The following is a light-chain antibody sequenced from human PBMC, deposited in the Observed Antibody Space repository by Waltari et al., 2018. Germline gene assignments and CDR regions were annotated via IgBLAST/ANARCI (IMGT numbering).Light chain of an antibody. CDR3: QQYNNWPPT. CDR1: QSVSSN. V-gene: IGKV3-15*01. CDR2: GAY. Sequence: EIVMTQSRATLSVSPGERANLSCRASQSVSSNLAWYQKKPGQAPRLLIYGAYTRATCIPARFSGSGSGTEFTLTISSLQSEDFAVYYCQQYNNWPPTFGQGTKVEIK. J-gene: IGKJ1*01.